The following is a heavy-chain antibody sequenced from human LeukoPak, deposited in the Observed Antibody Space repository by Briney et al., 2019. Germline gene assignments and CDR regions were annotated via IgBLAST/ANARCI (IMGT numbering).Heavy chain of an antibody. CDR2: ISYDGSNK. CDR3: ARGGSGWYMGRDPKLN. J-gene: IGHJ4*02. CDR1: GFTFSSYA. Sequence: GGSLRLSCAASGFTFSSYAMHWVRQAPGKGLEWVAVISYDGSNKYYADSVKGRFTISRDNSKNTLYLQMNSLRAEDTAVYYCARGGSGWYMGRDPKLNWGQGTLVTVSS. V-gene: IGHV3-30-3*01. D-gene: IGHD6-19*01.